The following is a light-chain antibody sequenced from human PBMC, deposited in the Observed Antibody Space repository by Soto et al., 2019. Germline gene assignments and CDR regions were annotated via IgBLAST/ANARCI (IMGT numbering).Light chain of an antibody. J-gene: IGKJ2*01. CDR1: QSVTSIY. CDR3: QQYGDSAYT. Sequence: EIVLTQSPGTLSLSPGERATLSCRASQSVTSIYLAWYQQKPGQAPRLLIYGASSRATGIPDRFSGSGSGTDFTLTISRLEPEDFAVYYCQQYGDSAYTFGQGTKVDIK. V-gene: IGKV3-20*01. CDR2: GAS.